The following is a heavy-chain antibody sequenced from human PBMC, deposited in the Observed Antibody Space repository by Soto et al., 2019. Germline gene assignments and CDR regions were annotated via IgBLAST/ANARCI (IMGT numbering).Heavy chain of an antibody. D-gene: IGHD3-22*01. CDR3: ESIDSGAYDGNGLDV. J-gene: IGHJ1*01. CDR1: GYTFTDHY. Sequence: QAQLVQSGAEVKKPGASVKVSCEASGYTFTDHYVHWVRQAPGQGLEWMGWVNPNTAGTTYAQKFHGRVPMTSDTSLTTAYMGITSLRSDDTALYYCESIDSGAYDGNGLDVWGQGTLVTVSS. CDR2: VNPNTAGT. V-gene: IGHV1-2*02.